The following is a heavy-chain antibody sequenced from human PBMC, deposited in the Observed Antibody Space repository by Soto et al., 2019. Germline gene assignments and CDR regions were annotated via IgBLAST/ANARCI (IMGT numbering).Heavy chain of an antibody. D-gene: IGHD2-21*02. CDR3: ARQPSYCGGDCYSSDAFDC. V-gene: IGHV1-2*02. CDR2: INPNSGGT. J-gene: IGHJ4*02. Sequence: ASVKVSCKASGSTFPGYYMHLLLQAPGQVLEWMGCINPNSGGTNYAQKFQGRVTMTRDTSISTAYMELSRLRSDDTAVYYCARQPSYCGGDCYSSDAFDCWGQGTPVTVSS. CDR1: GSTFPGYY.